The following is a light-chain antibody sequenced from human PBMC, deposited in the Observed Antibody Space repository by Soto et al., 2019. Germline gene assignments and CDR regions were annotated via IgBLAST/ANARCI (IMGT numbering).Light chain of an antibody. CDR1: SSDI. J-gene: IGLJ2*01. Sequence: QSVLTQPASVSGSPGQSITISCTGTSSDIVSWYQQHPGKAPKLIIYEGSKRPSGVSNRFSGSKSGNTASLTISGLQAEDEADYYCCSYAGRSTLVFGGGTKLTVL. CDR2: EGS. V-gene: IGLV2-23*01. CDR3: CSYAGRSTLV.